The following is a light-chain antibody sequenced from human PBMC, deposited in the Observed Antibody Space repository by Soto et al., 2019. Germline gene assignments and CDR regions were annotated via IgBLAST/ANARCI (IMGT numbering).Light chain of an antibody. CDR2: GGS. V-gene: IGKV1-5*01. CDR3: LQYNTFSAN. Sequence: DIQMTQSPSALSPSVGDRVTITCRASQNIAGSLAWYQQKPGKAPKILIYGGSTVESGVPSRFSGSGSGTHFTLKMTRVQTGHFETYYCLQYNTFSANFGQGTRLEIK. J-gene: IGKJ5*01. CDR1: QNIAGS.